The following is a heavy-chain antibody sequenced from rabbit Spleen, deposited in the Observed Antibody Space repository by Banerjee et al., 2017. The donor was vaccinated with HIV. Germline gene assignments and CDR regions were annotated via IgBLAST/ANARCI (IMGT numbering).Heavy chain of an antibody. CDR1: GVSFSFSNY. CDR2: IEPIFGNT. CDR3: ARDTSSSFSSYGMDL. V-gene: IGHV1S40*01. D-gene: IGHD1-1*01. Sequence: VESGGDLVKPGAPLTLTCTASGVSFSFSNYMCWVRQAPGKGLEWIGYIEPIFGNTYYATWAKGRFTCSKTSSTTVTLHMTSLTAADTATYFCARDTSSSFSSYGMDLWGPGT. J-gene: IGHJ6*01.